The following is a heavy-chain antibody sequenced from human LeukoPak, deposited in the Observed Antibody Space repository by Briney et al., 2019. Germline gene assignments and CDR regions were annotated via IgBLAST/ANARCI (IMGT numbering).Heavy chain of an antibody. V-gene: IGHV3-48*02. CDR2: ISSGSNTI. D-gene: IGHD6-19*01. Sequence: PGGSLRLSCAASGFAFSSYSMNWVCQAPGKGLEWVSYISSGSNTIYYADSVKGRFTISRDNAKNSLYLQMNSLRDVDTAVYYCTRDFLAVDDYWGQGTLVTVSS. CDR1: GFAFSSYS. CDR3: TRDFLAVDDY. J-gene: IGHJ4*02.